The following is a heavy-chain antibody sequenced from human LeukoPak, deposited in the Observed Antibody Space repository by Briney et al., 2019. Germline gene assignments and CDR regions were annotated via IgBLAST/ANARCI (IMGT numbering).Heavy chain of an antibody. CDR2: ISGSGGST. CDR1: GFTFSSYA. CDR3: GKGYYDYVWGSYYFDY. Sequence: GGSLRLSCAASGFTFSSYAMSWVRQAPGKGLEWVSAISGSGGSTYYADSVKGRFTISRDNSRNTLYLQMNSLRAEATAVYYCGKGYYDYVWGSYYFDYWGQGTLVTVSS. J-gene: IGHJ4*02. V-gene: IGHV3-23*01. D-gene: IGHD3-16*01.